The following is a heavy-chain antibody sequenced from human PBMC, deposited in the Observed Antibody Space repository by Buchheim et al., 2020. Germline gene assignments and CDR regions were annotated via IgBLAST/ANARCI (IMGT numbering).Heavy chain of an antibody. J-gene: IGHJ4*02. Sequence: QVQLVESGGGVVQPGRSLRLSCAASGFTFSSYAMHWVRQAPGKGLEWVALISYDGCNTYNADSVKGRFTISRDNSKNTLYLQMNSLRAEDTAVYYCARDRMVRGVRRSQYDYWGQGTL. D-gene: IGHD3-10*01. V-gene: IGHV3-30*04. CDR1: GFTFSSYA. CDR2: ISYDGCNT. CDR3: ARDRMVRGVRRSQYDY.